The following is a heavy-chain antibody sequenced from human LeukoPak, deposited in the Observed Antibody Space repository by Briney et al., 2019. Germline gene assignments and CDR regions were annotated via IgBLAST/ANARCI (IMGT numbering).Heavy chain of an antibody. CDR2: ITNNGGST. D-gene: IGHD3-10*01. Sequence: GGSLRLSCAASGFTFSNYDMHWVRQAPGKGLEYVSAITNNGGSTYYANSVKGRFTISRDNSKNTLYLQMGSLRAADMAVYYCARGYSGPDYWGQGTLVTVSS. CDR1: GFTFSNYD. CDR3: ARGYSGPDY. J-gene: IGHJ4*02. V-gene: IGHV3-64*01.